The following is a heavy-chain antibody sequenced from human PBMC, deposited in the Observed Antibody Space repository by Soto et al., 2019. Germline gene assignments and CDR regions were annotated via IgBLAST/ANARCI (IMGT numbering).Heavy chain of an antibody. Sequence: SETLSLTCTVSGGSISSGGYYWSWIRQHPGKGLEWIGYIYYSGSTYYNPSLKSRVTISVDTSKNQFSLKLSSVTAADTAVYYCARVGAGEVVAATMLPAAYFQHWGQGTLVTVSS. CDR2: IYYSGST. CDR3: ARVGAGEVVAATMLPAAYFQH. D-gene: IGHD2-15*01. J-gene: IGHJ1*01. V-gene: IGHV4-31*03. CDR1: GGSISSGGYY.